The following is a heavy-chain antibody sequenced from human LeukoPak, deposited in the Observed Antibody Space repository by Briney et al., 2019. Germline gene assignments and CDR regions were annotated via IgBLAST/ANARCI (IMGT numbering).Heavy chain of an antibody. V-gene: IGHV1-46*01. CDR3: ARVKSYYYDTSDKDAFDI. Sequence: ASVKVSCKASGYTFTSYYMHWVRQAPGQGLEWMGIINPRGGSTSYAQKFQGRVTMTRDTSTSTVYMEMSSLRSEDTAVYYCARVKSYYYDTSDKDAFDIWGQGTMVTVSP. J-gene: IGHJ3*02. CDR2: INPRGGST. D-gene: IGHD3-22*01. CDR1: GYTFTSYY.